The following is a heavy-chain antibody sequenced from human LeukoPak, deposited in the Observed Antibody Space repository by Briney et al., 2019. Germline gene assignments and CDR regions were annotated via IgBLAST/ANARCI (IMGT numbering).Heavy chain of an antibody. CDR2: ISYDGSNK. D-gene: IGHD2-2*01. Sequence: GGSLRLSCAASGFTFSSYAMHWVRQAPGKGLEWVAVISYDGSNKYYADSVKGRFTISRDNSKNTLYLQMNSLRAEDTAVYYCAGEGIVVVPAVEYYYYGMDVWGQGTTVTVSS. CDR3: AGEGIVVVPAVEYYYYGMDV. J-gene: IGHJ6*02. V-gene: IGHV3-30-3*01. CDR1: GFTFSSYA.